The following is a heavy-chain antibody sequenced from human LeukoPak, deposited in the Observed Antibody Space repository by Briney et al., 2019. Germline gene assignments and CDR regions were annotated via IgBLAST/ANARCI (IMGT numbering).Heavy chain of an antibody. CDR2: ISSGGSYI. Sequence: GGSLRLSCAASGFTFSTYNMNWVRQAPGKGLEWVSSISSGGSYIYYADSVKGRFTISRDNSKNTLYLQMNSLRAEDTAVYYCAKGYDSSGYYPWYFDYWGQGTLVTVSS. CDR3: AKGYDSSGYYPWYFDY. J-gene: IGHJ4*02. V-gene: IGHV3-21*01. D-gene: IGHD3-22*01. CDR1: GFTFSTYN.